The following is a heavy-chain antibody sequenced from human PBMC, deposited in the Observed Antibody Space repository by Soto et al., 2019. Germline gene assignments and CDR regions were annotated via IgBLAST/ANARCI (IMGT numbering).Heavy chain of an antibody. D-gene: IGHD3-22*01. CDR3: ASHPRDSSGYWYYFDY. CDR1: GFTFSSYS. CDR2: ISSSSSYI. V-gene: IGHV3-21*01. Sequence: PGGSLRLSCAASGFTFSSYSMNWVRQAPGKGLEWVSSISSSSSYIYYADSVKGRFIISRDNAKNSLYLQMNSLRAEDTAVYYCASHPRDSSGYWYYFDYWGQGTLVTVSS. J-gene: IGHJ4*02.